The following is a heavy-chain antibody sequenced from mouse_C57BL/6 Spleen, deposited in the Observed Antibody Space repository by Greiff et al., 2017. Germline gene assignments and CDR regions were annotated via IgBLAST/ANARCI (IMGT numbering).Heavy chain of an antibody. Sequence: EVQVVESGGGLVKPGGSLKLSCAASGFTFSSYAMSWVRQTPEKRLEWVATISDGGSYTYYPDNVKGRFTISRDNAKNNLYLQMSHLKSEDTAMYYCARSPYYYAMDYWGQGTSVTVSS. CDR2: ISDGGSYT. CDR1: GFTFSSYA. V-gene: IGHV5-4*01. CDR3: ARSPYYYAMDY. J-gene: IGHJ4*01.